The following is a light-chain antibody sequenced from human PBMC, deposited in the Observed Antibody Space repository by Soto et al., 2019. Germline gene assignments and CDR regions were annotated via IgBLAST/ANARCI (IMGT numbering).Light chain of an antibody. CDR1: SSDVGTYNS. J-gene: IGLJ2*01. Sequence: QSALTQPRSVSGSPGQSVTISCTGTSSDVGTYNSVSWYQQHPGKAPKLIIYDVNKRPSGVPDRFSGSMSGNTASLTISGLQADDEADYHCSSYAGNYTLDFGGGTKLTVL. V-gene: IGLV2-11*01. CDR3: SSYAGNYTLD. CDR2: DVN.